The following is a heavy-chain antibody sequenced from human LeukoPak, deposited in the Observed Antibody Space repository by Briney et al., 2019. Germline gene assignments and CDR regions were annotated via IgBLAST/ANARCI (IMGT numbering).Heavy chain of an antibody. Sequence: SGGSLRLSCAASGFTFSSYAMSWVRQAPGKGLEWVSSVSGSGDRTYNAESAKGRFTISRDNSKNTLYLQLNSLRAEDTAVYYCAKGFRGYYYDSGGYGHFDYWGQGTLVTVSS. J-gene: IGHJ4*02. CDR2: VSGSGDRT. D-gene: IGHD3-22*01. V-gene: IGHV3-23*01. CDR1: GFTFSSYA. CDR3: AKGFRGYYYDSGGYGHFDY.